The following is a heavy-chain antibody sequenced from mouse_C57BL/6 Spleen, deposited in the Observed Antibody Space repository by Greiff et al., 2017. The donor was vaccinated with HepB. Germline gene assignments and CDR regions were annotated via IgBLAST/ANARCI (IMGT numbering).Heavy chain of an antibody. J-gene: IGHJ2*01. D-gene: IGHD2-4*01. CDR1: GFTFSDYG. CDR3: ARSTMITSYYFDY. Sequence: EVMLVESGGGLVKPGGSLKLSCAASGFTFSDYGMHWVRQAPEKGLEWVAYISSGSSTIYYEDTVKGRFTISRDNAKNTLFLQMTSLRSEDTAMYYCARSTMITSYYFDYWGQGTTLTVSA. V-gene: IGHV5-17*01. CDR2: ISSGSSTI.